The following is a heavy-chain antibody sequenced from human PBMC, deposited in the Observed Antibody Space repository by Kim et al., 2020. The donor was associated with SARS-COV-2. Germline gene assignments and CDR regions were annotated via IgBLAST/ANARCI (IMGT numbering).Heavy chain of an antibody. CDR1: GGSISPYH. Sequence: SETLSLTCTVSGGSISPYHWIWIRQPPAKGLEWIGYVSYSGSTNYNPSLKSRVTISIDTSRNQFSLKLSSVTAADTAVYYCARHGDVFGSGWFDPWGQGT. J-gene: IGHJ5*02. CDR3: ARHGDVFGSGWFDP. V-gene: IGHV4-59*08. D-gene: IGHD3-10*01. CDR2: VSYSGST.